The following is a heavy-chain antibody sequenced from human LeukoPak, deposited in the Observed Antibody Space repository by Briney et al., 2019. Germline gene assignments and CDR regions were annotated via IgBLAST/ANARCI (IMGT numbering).Heavy chain of an antibody. D-gene: IGHD1-26*01. V-gene: IGHV4-59*01. CDR3: ARTLGATTLAFDI. CDR1: GGSISSYY. CDR2: IYYSGST. Sequence: SETLSLTCTVSGGSISSYYWSWIRQPPGKGLEWIGYIYYSGSTNYNPSLKSRVTISVDASKNQFSLKLSSVTAADTAVYYCARTLGATTLAFDIWGQGTMVTVSS. J-gene: IGHJ3*02.